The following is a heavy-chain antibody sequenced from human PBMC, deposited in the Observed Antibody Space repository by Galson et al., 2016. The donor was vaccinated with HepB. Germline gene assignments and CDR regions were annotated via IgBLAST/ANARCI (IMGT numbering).Heavy chain of an antibody. J-gene: IGHJ3*02. Sequence: SLRLSCAASGFTFSDYWMSWVRQAPGKGLEWVINIKQDGGRSDYVDSVKGRFTISRDNAKRSLYLQMNSLRAEDTGVSYCAREGPHSAFDIWGQGTMVTVSS. CDR3: AREGPHSAFDI. CDR1: GFTFSDYW. CDR2: IKQDGGRS. V-gene: IGHV3-7*03.